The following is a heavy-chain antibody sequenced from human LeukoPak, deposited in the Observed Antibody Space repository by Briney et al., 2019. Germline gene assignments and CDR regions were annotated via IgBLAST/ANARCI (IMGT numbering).Heavy chain of an antibody. CDR3: TTGGVGATIRYFQH. D-gene: IGHD1-26*01. J-gene: IGHJ1*01. CDR1: GFTFSNAW. Sequence: GGSLRLSCAASGFTFSNAWMSWVRQAPGKGLEWVGRIKSETDDGTTDYAAPVKGRFTISRDDSKNTLYLQMNSLKTEDTAVYYCTTGGVGATIRYFQHWGQGTLVTVSS. CDR2: IKSETDDGTT. V-gene: IGHV3-15*01.